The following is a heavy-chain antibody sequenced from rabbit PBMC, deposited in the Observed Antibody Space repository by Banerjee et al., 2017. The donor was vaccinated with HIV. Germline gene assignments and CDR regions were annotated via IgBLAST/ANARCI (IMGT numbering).Heavy chain of an antibody. V-gene: IGHV1S40*01. J-gene: IGHJ4*01. D-gene: IGHD8-1*01. CDR2: IYTGSSGST. CDR3: AKGAGSSALGL. Sequence: WVRQAPGKGLEWIGCIYTGSSGSTYYANWATGRFTISKTSSTTVTLQMTSLTVADTATYFCAKGAGSSALGLWGPGTLVTVS.